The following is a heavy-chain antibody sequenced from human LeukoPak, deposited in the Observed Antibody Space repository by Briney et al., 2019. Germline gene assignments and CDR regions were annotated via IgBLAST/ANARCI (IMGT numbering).Heavy chain of an antibody. D-gene: IGHD3-22*01. J-gene: IGHJ4*02. CDR1: GGTFSSYA. Sequence: ASVKVSCKASGGTFSSYAISWARQAPGQGFEWMGGITPIFGTANFAQKFQGRVSITADESTSTAFMELSSLRSEDTAVYYCAREWGLESSGYYYAYWGQGTLVTVSS. CDR2: ITPIFGTA. V-gene: IGHV1-69*13. CDR3: AREWGLESSGYYYAY.